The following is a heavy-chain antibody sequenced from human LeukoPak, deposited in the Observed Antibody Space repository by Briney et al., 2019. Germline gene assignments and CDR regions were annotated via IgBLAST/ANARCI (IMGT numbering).Heavy chain of an antibody. CDR1: GFTFSSYA. CDR3: ARDPSITGTTPHFDY. J-gene: IGHJ4*02. D-gene: IGHD1-20*01. Sequence: GGSLRLSCAASGFTFSSYAMSWVRQAPGKGLEWVSAISGSGGSTYYADSVKGRFTISRDNSKNTLYLQMNSLRAEDTAVYYCARDPSITGTTPHFDYWGQGTLVTVSS. CDR2: ISGSGGST. V-gene: IGHV3-23*01.